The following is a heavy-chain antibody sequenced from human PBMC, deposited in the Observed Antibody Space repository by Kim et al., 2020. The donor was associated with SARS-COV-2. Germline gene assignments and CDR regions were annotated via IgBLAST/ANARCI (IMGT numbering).Heavy chain of an antibody. Sequence: GGSLRLSCAASGFTFSSYSMNWVRQAPGKGLEWVSSISSSSSYIYYADSVKGRFTISRDNTKNSLYLQMNSLRAEDTAVYYCARDGYTAMAPYYGMDVWGQVTPVTVSS. CDR3: ARDGYTAMAPYYGMDV. CDR2: ISSSSSYI. V-gene: IGHV3-21*01. D-gene: IGHD5-18*01. CDR1: GFTFSSYS. J-gene: IGHJ6*02.